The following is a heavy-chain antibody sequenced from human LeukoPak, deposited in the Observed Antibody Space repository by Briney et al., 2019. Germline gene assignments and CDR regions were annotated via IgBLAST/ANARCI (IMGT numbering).Heavy chain of an antibody. J-gene: IGHJ4*02. CDR2: IYYSGST. V-gene: IGHV4-59*01. CDR3: PSGGYDDYFDY. CDR1: GGSFSGYY. D-gene: IGHD5-12*01. Sequence: SETLSLTCAVYGGSFSGYYWSWIRQPPGKGLEWIGYIYYSGSTNYNPSLKSRVTISVDTSKNQFSLKLSSVTAADTAVYYCPSGGYDDYFDYWGRGTLVTVSS.